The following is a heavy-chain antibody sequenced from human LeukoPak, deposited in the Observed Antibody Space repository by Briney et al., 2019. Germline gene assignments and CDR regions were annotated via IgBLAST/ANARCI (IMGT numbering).Heavy chain of an antibody. CDR1: GYTFTGYY. CDR2: INPNSGGT. Sequence: GASVKVSCKASGYTFTGYYMHWVRQAPGQGLEWMGWINPNSGGTNYAQKFQGRVTMTRDTSISTAYMELSRLRSDDTAVYYCASSPLAAAGILYFDYWGQGTLVTVSS. V-gene: IGHV1-2*02. J-gene: IGHJ4*02. D-gene: IGHD6-13*01. CDR3: ASSPLAAAGILYFDY.